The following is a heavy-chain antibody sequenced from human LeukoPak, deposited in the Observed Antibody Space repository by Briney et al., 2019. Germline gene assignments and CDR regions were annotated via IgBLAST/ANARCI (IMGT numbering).Heavy chain of an antibody. D-gene: IGHD1-26*01. CDR1: GFTLSSYA. CDR3: AKDQWELLGYFDY. CDR2: ISGSGGST. V-gene: IGHV3-23*01. J-gene: IGHJ4*02. Sequence: GGSLRLSCAASGFTLSSYAMSWVRQAPGKGLEWVSAISGSGGSTYYADSVKGRFTISRDNSKNTLYLQMNSLRAEDTAVYYCAKDQWELLGYFDYWGQGTLVTVSS.